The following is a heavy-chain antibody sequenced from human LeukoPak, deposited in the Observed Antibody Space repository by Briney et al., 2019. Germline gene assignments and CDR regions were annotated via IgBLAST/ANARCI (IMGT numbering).Heavy chain of an antibody. CDR1: GVSISSDNY. J-gene: IGHJ1*01. CDR3: AKHRMWLVGLES. V-gene: IGHV4-39*01. CDR2: VHFSGAT. Sequence: SETLSLTCIVSGVSISSDNYWGWIRQSPGKGLELIGSVHFSGATRYNPSLKSRVAITLDTSKNQFSLKLNSVTAADTAIYYCAKHRMWLVGLESWGQGTLVTVSS. D-gene: IGHD6-19*01.